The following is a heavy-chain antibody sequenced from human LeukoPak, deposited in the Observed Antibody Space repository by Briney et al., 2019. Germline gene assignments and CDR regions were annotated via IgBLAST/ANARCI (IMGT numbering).Heavy chain of an antibody. Sequence: GGSLRLSCAASGFTVTNNYMSWVRQAPGKGLEWVSVIYSGGSRHYADSVKGRFTISRDNSRNTLYLQMTSLRVEDTAVYYCARDRGAAAGDWGQGTLVTVSS. D-gene: IGHD6-13*01. V-gene: IGHV3-53*01. CDR2: IYSGGSR. CDR1: GFTVTNNY. CDR3: ARDRGAAAGD. J-gene: IGHJ4*02.